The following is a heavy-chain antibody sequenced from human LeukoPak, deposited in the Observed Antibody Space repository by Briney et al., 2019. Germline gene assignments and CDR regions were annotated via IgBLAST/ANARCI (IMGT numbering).Heavy chain of an antibody. CDR2: IYHSGST. J-gene: IGHJ4*02. D-gene: IGHD2-2*01. Sequence: PSGTLSLTCAVSGGSISSSNWWSWVRQPPGKGLEWIGEIYHSGSTNYNPSLKSRVTISVDKSKNQFSLKLSSVTAADTAVYYCARRYCSSTSCSNFDYWGQRTLVTVSS. V-gene: IGHV4-4*02. CDR1: GGSISSSNW. CDR3: ARRYCSSTSCSNFDY.